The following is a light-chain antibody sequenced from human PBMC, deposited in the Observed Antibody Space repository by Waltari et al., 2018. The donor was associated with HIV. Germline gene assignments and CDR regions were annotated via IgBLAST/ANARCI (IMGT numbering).Light chain of an antibody. Sequence: SYVLTQSPSVSVALGQTASIACGGNNLGSKSEHWYQQKPGQAPALVIYDDRDRPSGIPERFSGSNSGHTATLSIGRVEAGDEADYYCQVWESSSDHVVIGGGTKLTV. J-gene: IGLJ2*01. CDR1: NLGSKS. CDR3: QVWESSSDHVV. CDR2: DDR. V-gene: IGLV3-21*02.